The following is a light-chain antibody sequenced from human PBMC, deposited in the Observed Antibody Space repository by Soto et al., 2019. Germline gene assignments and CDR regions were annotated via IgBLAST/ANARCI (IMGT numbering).Light chain of an antibody. Sequence: EIVMKQSPATLSVTPGERATLSCRASQRVSSNLAWYQQKPGQAPRLLIYGASSRATGIPDRFSGSGSGTDFTLTISRLEPEDFAVYYCQQYGSSPWTFGQGTKVDIK. V-gene: IGKV3-20*01. CDR1: QRVSSN. CDR2: GAS. CDR3: QQYGSSPWT. J-gene: IGKJ1*01.